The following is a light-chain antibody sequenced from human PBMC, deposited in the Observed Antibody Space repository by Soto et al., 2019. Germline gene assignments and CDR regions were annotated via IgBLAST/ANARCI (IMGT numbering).Light chain of an antibody. V-gene: IGKV3-11*01. CDR3: QQRSNWPRALT. J-gene: IGKJ4*01. Sequence: IVLTQSPATLSLSPGERATLSCRASQSVSSYLAWYQQKPGQAPRLLIYDASNRATGIPARFSGSGSGTDFTLTISSLEPEDFAVYYCQQRSNWPRALTFGGGTKVDTK. CDR2: DAS. CDR1: QSVSSY.